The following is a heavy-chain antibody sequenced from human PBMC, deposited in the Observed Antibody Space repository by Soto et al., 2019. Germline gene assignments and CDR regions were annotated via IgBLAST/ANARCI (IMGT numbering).Heavy chain of an antibody. CDR2: IYHSGST. V-gene: IGHV4-4*02. J-gene: IGHJ4*02. D-gene: IGHD6-19*01. Sequence: SETLSLTCAVSGGSVSSSNWWSWVRQPPGKGLEWIGEIYHSGSTNYNPSLKSRVTISVDKSKNQFSLKPSSVTAADTAVYYCATIAVAGSGEKFDYWGQGTLVTVSS. CDR1: GGSVSSSNW. CDR3: ATIAVAGSGEKFDY.